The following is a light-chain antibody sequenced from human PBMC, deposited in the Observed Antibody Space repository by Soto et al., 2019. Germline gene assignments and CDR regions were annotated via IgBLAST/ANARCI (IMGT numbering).Light chain of an antibody. J-gene: IGLJ2*01. Sequence: QSALTQPASVSGSPGQSITISCTGTSSDVGAYNYVSWYQQHPCKPPQLIIYEVSDRPSGVSNRFSGSKSGNTASLTISGLQAEDEAVYYCSSFAGSRVLVLGGGTKLTVL. CDR2: EVS. CDR3: SSFAGSRVLV. CDR1: SSDVGAYNY. V-gene: IGLV2-14*01.